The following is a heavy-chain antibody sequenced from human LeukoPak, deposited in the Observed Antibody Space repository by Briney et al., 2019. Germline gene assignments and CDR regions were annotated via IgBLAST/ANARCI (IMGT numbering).Heavy chain of an antibody. J-gene: IGHJ3*02. CDR1: GFTFSSYA. CDR2: ISGSGGST. CDR3: AKDGSYYVYENAFDI. V-gene: IGHV3-23*01. D-gene: IGHD1-26*01. Sequence: GGSLRLSCAASGFTFSSYAMSWARQAPGKGLEWVSAISGSGGSTYYADSVEGRFTISRDNSKNTLYLQMNGLRAEDTAVYYCAKDGSYYVYENAFDIWGQGTMVTVSS.